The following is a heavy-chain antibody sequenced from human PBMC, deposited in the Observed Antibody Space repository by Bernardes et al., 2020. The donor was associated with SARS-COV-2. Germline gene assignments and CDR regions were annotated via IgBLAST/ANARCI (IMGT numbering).Heavy chain of an antibody. CDR2: IYPGDADT. J-gene: IGHJ4*02. D-gene: IGHD7-27*01. CDR1: GYNFANYW. Sequence: GESLKISCKGSGYNFANYWIGWVRQMPGTGLEWMGIIYPGDADTRYNPSFQGQVTFSADKSTSTAYLQWISLEASDTAMYYCARHWGSGDFDYWGQGTLVTVSS. V-gene: IGHV5-51*01. CDR3: ARHWGSGDFDY.